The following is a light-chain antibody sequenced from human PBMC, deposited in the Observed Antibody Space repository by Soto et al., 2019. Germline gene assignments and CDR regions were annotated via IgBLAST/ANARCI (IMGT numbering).Light chain of an antibody. CDR2: DAS. V-gene: IGKV1-5*01. J-gene: IGKJ1*01. Sequence: DIQMTQSPSTLSASIGDRVTITCRASQSIRRWLAWYQQKPGKAPKLLIYDASTLESGVPSRFSGSGSGTEFTLTILSLQPDDFATYYCQQYNNYSQTFGQGTKVEIK. CDR3: QQYNNYSQT. CDR1: QSIRRW.